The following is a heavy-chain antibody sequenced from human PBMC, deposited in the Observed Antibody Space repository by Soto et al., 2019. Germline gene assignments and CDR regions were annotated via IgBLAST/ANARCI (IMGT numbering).Heavy chain of an antibody. CDR1: GFTFSSYE. D-gene: IGHD4-4*01. J-gene: IGHJ6*02. Sequence: EVQLVESGGGLVQAGGSLRLFCAVSGFTFSSYEMNWVRQAPGKGLEWVSYIGTSGKTISYADSVRGGFTISRDNAKNSLYLQMNSLRAEYTAVYFCARDPPIYSGKFDYGLDVWGRGTTVTVSS. CDR3: ARDPPIYSGKFDYGLDV. CDR2: IGTSGKTI. V-gene: IGHV3-48*03.